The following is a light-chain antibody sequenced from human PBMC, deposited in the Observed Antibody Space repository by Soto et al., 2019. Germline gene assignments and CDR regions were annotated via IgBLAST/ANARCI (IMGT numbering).Light chain of an antibody. CDR3: QQYDNWPPLT. CDR1: QSVGSN. J-gene: IGKJ4*01. CDR2: GAS. V-gene: IGKV3-15*01. Sequence: EIVMTQSPATLSVSPGERATLSCRASQSVGSNLAWYQHKPCQAPRLLVYGASTRATDIPARFSGSGSGTEFTLTISSLQSEDFVVYYCQQYDNWPPLTFGGGTKVELK.